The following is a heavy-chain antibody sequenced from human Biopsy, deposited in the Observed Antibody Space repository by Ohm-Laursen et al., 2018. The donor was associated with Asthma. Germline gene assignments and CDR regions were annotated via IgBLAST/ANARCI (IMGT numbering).Heavy chain of an antibody. V-gene: IGHV1-3*01. CDR1: GYTFISYA. CDR3: ARTYYDFLTGQVNDAFDI. D-gene: IGHD3-9*01. CDR2: INAGNGNT. Sequence: ASVKVSCKASGYTFISYAIHWVRQAPGQRLEWMGWINAGNGNTKYSQKFQGRVTITRDTSASSAYMELSSLRSEDTAVYYCARTYYDFLTGQVNDAFDIWGQGTMVTVSS. J-gene: IGHJ3*02.